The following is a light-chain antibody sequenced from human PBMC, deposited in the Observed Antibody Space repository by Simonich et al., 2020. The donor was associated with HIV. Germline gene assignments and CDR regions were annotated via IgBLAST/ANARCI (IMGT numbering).Light chain of an antibody. J-gene: IGKJ1*01. Sequence: EVVMTQFPATLSVSPGERATLSCRASQSVSSKLAWYQQKPGQAPRLLIYGAFTRATGIPARFSGSGSGTEFTLTISSMQSEDFAVYYCQQYNSYGTFGQGTKVEIK. CDR3: QQYNSYGT. CDR2: GAF. V-gene: IGKV3-15*01. CDR1: QSVSSK.